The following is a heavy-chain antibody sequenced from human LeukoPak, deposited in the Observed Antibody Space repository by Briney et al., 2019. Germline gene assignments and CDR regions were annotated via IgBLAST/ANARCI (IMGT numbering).Heavy chain of an antibody. V-gene: IGHV3-23*01. D-gene: IGHD3-10*01. J-gene: IGHJ5*01. CDR1: GFTFSSYG. Sequence: PGGSLRLSCAASGFTFSSYGMTWVRQYPGKGLEWVSAISDGGSTYHADSVQSRFTISRDNAKNTVYLQMNSLRVDDTAVYFCTRAITYFYGSVTYDWFESWGQGIRVTVSS. CDR2: ISDGGST. CDR3: TRAITYFYGSVTYDWFES.